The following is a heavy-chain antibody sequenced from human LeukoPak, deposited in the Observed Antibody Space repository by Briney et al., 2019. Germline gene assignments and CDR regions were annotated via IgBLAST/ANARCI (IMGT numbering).Heavy chain of an antibody. CDR2: IIPNSGGT. V-gene: IGHV1-2*02. Sequence: ASVKVSCKASGYTFTYYYIHWVRQAPGQGLEWMGWIIPNSGGTNYAQKFQGRVTMTRDTSISTAYMEMSRLTSDDTAVYYCARFDTMIWEVGAWGQGTLVTVSS. J-gene: IGHJ5*02. CDR1: GYTFTYYY. D-gene: IGHD3-10*01. CDR3: ARFDTMIWEVGA.